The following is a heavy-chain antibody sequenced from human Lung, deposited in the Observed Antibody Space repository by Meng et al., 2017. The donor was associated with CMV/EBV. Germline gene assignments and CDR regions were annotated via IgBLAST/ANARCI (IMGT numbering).Heavy chain of an antibody. CDR1: GFTFSSYS. Sequence: GESLKISCAASGFTFSSYSMNWVRQAPGKGPEWVSYISSSSSTIYYADSVKGRFTISRDNAKNSLYLQMNSLRAEDTAVYYCARAHYDYVWGSSLYYFAYWGQGNXVNVDS. CDR2: ISSSSSTI. D-gene: IGHD3-16*01. CDR3: ARAHYDYVWGSSLYYFAY. J-gene: IGHJ4*02. V-gene: IGHV3-48*04.